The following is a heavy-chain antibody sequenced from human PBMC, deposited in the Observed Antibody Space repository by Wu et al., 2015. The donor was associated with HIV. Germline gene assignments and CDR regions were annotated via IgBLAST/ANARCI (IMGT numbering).Heavy chain of an antibody. J-gene: IGHJ1*01. D-gene: IGHD3/OR15-3a*01. Sequence: VRLIQSGAALKKPGSSVKISCRASGYNFRDEISLHWVRLTPARGFEWIGWIKPRWGAVGYARQLQGRVTLTRQLSQDPDDPDWGIAYMELTGLTSADSAVIILCEGGDLVIIGGDFVWQYWGQGT. CDR1: GYNFRDE. V-gene: IGHV1-8*01. CDR2: IKPRWGAV. CDR3: DSAVIILCEGGDLVIIGGDFVWQY.